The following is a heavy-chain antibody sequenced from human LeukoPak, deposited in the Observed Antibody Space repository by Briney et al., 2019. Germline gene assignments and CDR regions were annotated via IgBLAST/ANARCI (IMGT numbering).Heavy chain of an antibody. CDR2: ISYDGSNK. D-gene: IGHD3-22*01. CDR3: AKDWRRYYYDSSGSFDY. CDR1: GFTFSSYG. J-gene: IGHJ4*02. V-gene: IGHV3-30*18. Sequence: GGSLRLSCAASGFTFSSYGMHWVRQAPGKGLEWVAVISYDGSNKYYADSVKGRFTISRDNSKNTLYLQMNSLRAEDTAVYYCAKDWRRYYYDSSGSFDYWGQGTLVTVSS.